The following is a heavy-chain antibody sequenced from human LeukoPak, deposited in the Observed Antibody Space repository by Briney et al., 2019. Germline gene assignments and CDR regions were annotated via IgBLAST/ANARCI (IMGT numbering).Heavy chain of an antibody. CDR1: GFTFSSYS. CDR3: ARVAPRYFDWLDY. Sequence: GGSLRLSCAASGFTFSSYSMNWVRQAPGKGLEWVSSISSSSSYIYYADSVKGRFTISRDNAKNSLYLQMNSLRAEDTAVYYCARVAPRYFDWLDYWGQGTLVTVSS. D-gene: IGHD3-9*01. J-gene: IGHJ4*02. V-gene: IGHV3-21*01. CDR2: ISSSSSYI.